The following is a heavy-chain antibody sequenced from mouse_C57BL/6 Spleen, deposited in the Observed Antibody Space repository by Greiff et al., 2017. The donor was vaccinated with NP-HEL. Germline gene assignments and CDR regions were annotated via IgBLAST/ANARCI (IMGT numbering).Heavy chain of an antibody. CDR2: IYPGSGNT. V-gene: IGHV1-76*01. D-gene: IGHD2-4*01. Sequence: VQLQESGAELVRPGASVKLSCKASGYTFTDYYINWVKQRPGQGLEWIARIYPGSGNTYYNGKFKGKATLTAEKSSSTAYMPLSSLTSEDSAVYFGAGVGGLPHYYAVDDWGKGTSVTVSS. CDR3: AGVGGLPHYYAVDD. J-gene: IGHJ4*01. CDR1: GYTFTDYY.